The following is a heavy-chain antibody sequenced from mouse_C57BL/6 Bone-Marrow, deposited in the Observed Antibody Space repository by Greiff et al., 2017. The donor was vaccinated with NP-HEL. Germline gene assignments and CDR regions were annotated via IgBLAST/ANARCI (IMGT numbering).Heavy chain of an antibody. J-gene: IGHJ4*01. CDR1: GFNFKDDY. D-gene: IGHD2-5*01. CDR3: TPPYYSKPFYYAMDY. Sequence: EVQLVESGAELVRPGASVKLSCTASGFNFKDDYMHWVKQRPEQGLEWIGWIDPENGDTEYASKFPGKATITADTSSNTAYLQLSSLTSEDTAVYYCTPPYYSKPFYYAMDYWGQGTSVTVSS. V-gene: IGHV14-4*01. CDR2: IDPENGDT.